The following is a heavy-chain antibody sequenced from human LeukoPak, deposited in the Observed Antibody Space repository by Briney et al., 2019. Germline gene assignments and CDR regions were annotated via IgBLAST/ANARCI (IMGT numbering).Heavy chain of an antibody. V-gene: IGHV3-21*01. CDR3: ARDPSDTVVVGDNWFDP. J-gene: IGHJ5*02. CDR1: GFTFSSYS. CDR2: ISSSSSYI. Sequence: GGSLRLSCAASGFTFSSYSMNWVRQAPGKGLEWVSSISSSSSYIYYADSVKGRFTISRDNAKNSLYLQMNSLRAEDTAVYYCARDPSDTVVVGDNWFDPWGQGTLVTVSS. D-gene: IGHD2-15*01.